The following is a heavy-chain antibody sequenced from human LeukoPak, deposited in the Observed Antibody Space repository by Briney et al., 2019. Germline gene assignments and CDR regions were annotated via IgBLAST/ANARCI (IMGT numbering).Heavy chain of an antibody. J-gene: IGHJ3*02. CDR3: ARTYNSGWSDAFDI. Sequence: ASVKVSCKASGYTFINYDINWVRQATGQGLEWMGWMNPKSGHTGYAQKFQGRVTITRNTSISTAYMELSSLRSEDSAVYYCARTYNSGWSDAFDIWGQGTMVTVSS. D-gene: IGHD6-19*01. CDR1: GYTFINYD. CDR2: MNPKSGHT. V-gene: IGHV1-8*03.